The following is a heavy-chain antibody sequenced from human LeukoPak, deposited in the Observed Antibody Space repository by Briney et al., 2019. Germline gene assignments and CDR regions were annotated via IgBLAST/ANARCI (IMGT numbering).Heavy chain of an antibody. Sequence: ASVKVSCKASGYTFTGYYIHWVRQAPGRELEWMGWINPNTGGTNYAQKFQGRVTMTRDTSISTAYMELGRLRSDDTAVYYRASGRGYCNGGSCYSPFDYWGQGTLVTVSS. J-gene: IGHJ4*02. CDR3: ASGRGYCNGGSCYSPFDY. V-gene: IGHV1-2*02. CDR1: GYTFTGYY. CDR2: INPNTGGT. D-gene: IGHD2-15*01.